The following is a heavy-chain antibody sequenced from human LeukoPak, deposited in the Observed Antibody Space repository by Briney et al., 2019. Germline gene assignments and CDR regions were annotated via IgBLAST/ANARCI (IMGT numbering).Heavy chain of an antibody. V-gene: IGHV1-2*02. Sequence: ASVKVSCKASGYTFTSYGISWVRQAPGQGLEWMGWINPNSGGTNYAQKFQGRVTMTRDTSISTAYMELSRLRSDDTAVYYCAGVRGVMRWFDPWGQGTLVTVSS. CDR3: AGVRGVMRWFDP. D-gene: IGHD3-10*02. CDR1: GYTFTSYG. CDR2: INPNSGGT. J-gene: IGHJ5*02.